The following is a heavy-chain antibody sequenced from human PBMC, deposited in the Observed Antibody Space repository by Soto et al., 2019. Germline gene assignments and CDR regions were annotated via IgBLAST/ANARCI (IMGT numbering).Heavy chain of an antibody. D-gene: IGHD6-13*01. Sequence: QLQLQESGPGLVKPSETLSLTCNVSGGSISSSRSYWAWFRQPPGKELEWIANIFYAGNTYYNPSLKSRVTVSVDTSKNQLSLKLDSVTAAGTAVYYCARQAAAPGIELGFDPWGQGTLVTVSS. CDR3: ARQAAAPGIELGFDP. CDR2: IFYAGNT. V-gene: IGHV4-39*01. J-gene: IGHJ5*02. CDR1: GGSISSSRSY.